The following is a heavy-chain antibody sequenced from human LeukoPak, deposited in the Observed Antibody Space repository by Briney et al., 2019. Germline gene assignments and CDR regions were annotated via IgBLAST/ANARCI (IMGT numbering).Heavy chain of an antibody. CDR2: ISSSSSTI. CDR3: ARSRGSSGSYPFDY. J-gene: IGHJ4*02. CDR1: GFNFDTYA. Sequence: GSLRLSCAASGFNFDTYAMGWVRQAPGKGLEWVSYISSSSSTIYYAGSVKGRFTISRDNAKNSLFLQMNSLRAEDTAVYYCARSRGSSGSYPFDYWGQGTLVTVSS. D-gene: IGHD1-26*01. V-gene: IGHV3-48*01.